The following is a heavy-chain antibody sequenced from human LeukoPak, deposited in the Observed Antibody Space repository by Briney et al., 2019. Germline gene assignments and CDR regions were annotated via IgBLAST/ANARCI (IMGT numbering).Heavy chain of an antibody. J-gene: IGHJ4*02. CDR2: VSSGSSYI. CDR3: ARGESITMVRGVPDY. CDR1: GFTFSSYS. Sequence: PGGSLRLSCAASGFTFSSYSMNWVRQAPGKGLEWVSSVSSGSSYIYYADSVKGRFTISRDNAKNSLYLQMNSLRAEDTAVYYCARGESITMVRGVPDYWGQGTLVTVSS. V-gene: IGHV3-21*01. D-gene: IGHD3-10*01.